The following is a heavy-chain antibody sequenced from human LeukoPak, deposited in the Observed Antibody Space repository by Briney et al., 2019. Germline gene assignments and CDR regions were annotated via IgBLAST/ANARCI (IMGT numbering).Heavy chain of an antibody. J-gene: IGHJ6*02. CDR2: ISSSSSYI. V-gene: IGHV3-21*01. CDR3: ARQTTANYYYYYGMDV. Sequence: GGSLRLSCAASGFTFSSYSMNWVRQAPGKGLEWVSSISSSSSYIYYADSVKGRFTISRDNAKNSLYLQMNSLRAEDTAVYYCARQTTANYYYYYGMDVWGQGTTVTVSS. CDR1: GFTFSSYS. D-gene: IGHD4-17*01.